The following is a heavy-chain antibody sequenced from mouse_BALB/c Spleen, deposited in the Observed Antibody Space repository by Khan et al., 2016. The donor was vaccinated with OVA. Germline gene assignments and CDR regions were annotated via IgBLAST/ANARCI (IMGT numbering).Heavy chain of an antibody. CDR2: ISYSGST. J-gene: IGHJ1*01. D-gene: IGHD1-1*01. CDR1: GYSITSDYA. V-gene: IGHV3-2*02. CDR3: AIYAENWYFDV. Sequence: EVQLQESGPGLVKPSQSLSLTCTVTGYSITSDYAWNWIRQFPGNKLEWMGYISYSGSTSYNPSLKSRISITRDTSKNQFFLQLNSVTPEDKATYYCAIYAENWYFDVWGAGTTVTVSS.